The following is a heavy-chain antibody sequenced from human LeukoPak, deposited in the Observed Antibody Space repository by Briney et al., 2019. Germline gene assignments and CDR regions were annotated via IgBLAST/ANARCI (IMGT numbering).Heavy chain of an antibody. CDR2: IYNSGST. Sequence: SEALSLTCTVSGGSISTYYWSWIRKPPGKGLEWIGHIYNSGSTNYSPSLKSRVTISVDTSKNQFSLKLSSVTAADTAVYYCARGRLRGYSYGYDYWGQGTLVTVSS. D-gene: IGHD5-18*01. J-gene: IGHJ4*02. CDR1: GGSISTYY. V-gene: IGHV4-59*01. CDR3: ARGRLRGYSYGYDY.